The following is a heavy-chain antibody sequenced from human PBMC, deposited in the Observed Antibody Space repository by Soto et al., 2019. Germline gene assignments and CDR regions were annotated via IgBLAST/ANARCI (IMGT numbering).Heavy chain of an antibody. Sequence: EVQLVESGGGLVQPGGSLRLSCAASGFIVSSNYMSWVRQAPGKGPEWVALIYSGGTTHYAESVKGRFTISRDKSKNTLYLQMNSLRVEDTAVYYCARRWGWGHGTMVTVSS. V-gene: IGHV3-66*01. CDR3: ARRWG. J-gene: IGHJ3*01. CDR1: GFIVSSNY. CDR2: IYSGGTT. D-gene: IGHD1-26*01.